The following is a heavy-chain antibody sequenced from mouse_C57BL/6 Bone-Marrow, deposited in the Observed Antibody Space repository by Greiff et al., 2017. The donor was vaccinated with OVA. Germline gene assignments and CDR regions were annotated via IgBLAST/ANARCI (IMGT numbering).Heavy chain of an antibody. Sequence: VQLQQPGAELVRPGTSVKLSCKASGYTFTSYWMHWVKQRPGQGLEWIGVIDPSDSYTNYNQKFKGKATLTVDTSSSTAYMQLSSLTSEDSAVYYCARSSLYDYDDAMDYWGQGTSVTVSS. CDR3: ARSSLYDYDDAMDY. V-gene: IGHV1-59*01. J-gene: IGHJ4*01. D-gene: IGHD2-4*01. CDR2: IDPSDSYT. CDR1: GYTFTSYW.